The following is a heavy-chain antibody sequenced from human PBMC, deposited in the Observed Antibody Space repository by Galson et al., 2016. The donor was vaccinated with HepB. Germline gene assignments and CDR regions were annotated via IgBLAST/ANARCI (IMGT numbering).Heavy chain of an antibody. J-gene: IGHJ6*04. CDR2: IIPVIALV. Sequence: QSGAEVKKPGASVKASCKASGGTIGSYTLNWVRQAPGQGLEWVGSIIPVIALVNSSRKLQGRVTITADESTNTAYMELSGLRSDDTALYYCARGRTNWSDINSKYVCYYYGLSVWGRGTAVTVSS. D-gene: IGHD1-1*01. V-gene: IGHV1-69*04. CDR3: ARGRTNWSDINSKYVCYYYGLSV. CDR1: GGTIGSYT.